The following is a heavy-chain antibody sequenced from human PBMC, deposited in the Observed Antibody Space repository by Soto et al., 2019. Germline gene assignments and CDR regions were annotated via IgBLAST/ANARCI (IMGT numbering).Heavy chain of an antibody. Sequence: GESLKISCEGSGYTFTTHWISWVRQLPGKGLEWMGRIDPSDSYTDYSPSFQGHVTITADKSISSAYLQWSSLKASDSAMYYCARHTANTYGYNMDVWGQGTTVTV. CDR3: ARHTANTYGYNMDV. D-gene: IGHD5-18*01. J-gene: IGHJ6*02. CDR1: GYTFTTHW. V-gene: IGHV5-10-1*01. CDR2: IDPSDSYT.